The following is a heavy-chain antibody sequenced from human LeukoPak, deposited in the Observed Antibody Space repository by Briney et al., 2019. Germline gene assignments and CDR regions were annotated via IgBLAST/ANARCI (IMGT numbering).Heavy chain of an antibody. CDR1: GGSISSRSYY. J-gene: IGHJ5*02. Sequence: KPSETLSLTCTVSGGSISSRSYYWGWIRQPPGKGLEWIGSMYYSGATYYNPSLKSRVTMSRDTSKKQLSLKLSSVTAADTAVYYCARGEDRGFDPWGRGTLVTVSS. CDR3: ARGEDRGFDP. D-gene: IGHD3-22*01. V-gene: IGHV4-39*07. CDR2: MYYSGAT.